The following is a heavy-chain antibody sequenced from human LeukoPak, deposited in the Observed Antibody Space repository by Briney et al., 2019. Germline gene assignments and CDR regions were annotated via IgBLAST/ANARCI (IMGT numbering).Heavy chain of an antibody. Sequence: GGSLRLSCAASGFTFSEYSMNWVRQAPGRGLEWVSYISSTSITFYADSVRGRSTISRDNAKNSLHLQMNSLRAEDTAVYYCAKSAYCTSTGRPWIFDSWGQGTLVTVSS. D-gene: IGHD2-2*01. CDR3: AKSAYCTSTGRPWIFDS. V-gene: IGHV3-48*01. CDR1: GFTFSEYS. CDR2: ISSTSIT. J-gene: IGHJ4*02.